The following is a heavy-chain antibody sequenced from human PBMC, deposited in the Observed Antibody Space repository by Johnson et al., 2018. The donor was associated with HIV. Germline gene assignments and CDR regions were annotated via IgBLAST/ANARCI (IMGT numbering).Heavy chain of an antibody. Sequence: QLVESGGGVVQPGRSLRLSCAASGFTFSSYAMHWVRQAPGTGLEWVAVIAYDGANKYYADSVKGPFTISSDNSKNTLYLQMNSLTAEDTAVYYCAREGGALAYCGGDCFLDAFDIWGQGTMVTVSS. CDR1: GFTFSSYA. CDR2: IAYDGANK. V-gene: IGHV3-30-3*01. D-gene: IGHD2-21*01. CDR3: AREGGALAYCGGDCFLDAFDI. J-gene: IGHJ3*02.